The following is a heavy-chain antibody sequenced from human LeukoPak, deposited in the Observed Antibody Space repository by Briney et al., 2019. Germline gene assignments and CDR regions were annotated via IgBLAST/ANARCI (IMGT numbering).Heavy chain of an antibody. CDR1: GFTFGSYA. J-gene: IGHJ4*02. CDR2: ISGSGGST. D-gene: IGHD6-13*01. CDR3: AKGGYSSSWYSPFDY. Sequence: PGGSLRLSCAASGFTFGSYAMSWVRQAPGKGLEWVSAISGSGGSTYYADSVKGRFTISRDDSKNTLYLQMNSLRAEDTAVYYCAKGGYSSSWYSPFDYWGQGTLVTVSS. V-gene: IGHV3-23*01.